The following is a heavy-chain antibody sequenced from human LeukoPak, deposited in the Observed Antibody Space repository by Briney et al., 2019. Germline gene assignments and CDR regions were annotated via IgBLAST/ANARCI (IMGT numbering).Heavy chain of an antibody. CDR1: GFTFSDYH. J-gene: IGHJ4*02. CDR3: ASGRDIAVAGPGGYFDY. Sequence: PGGSLRLSCAPSGFTFSDYHMNWIRQAPGKGLEWVSYISPGGDDIYFADSAKGRFTISRDNAKNSLYLQMNSLTAEDTAVYYCASGRDIAVAGPGGYFDYWGQGTLVTVSS. CDR2: ISPGGDDI. V-gene: IGHV3-11*01. D-gene: IGHD6-19*01.